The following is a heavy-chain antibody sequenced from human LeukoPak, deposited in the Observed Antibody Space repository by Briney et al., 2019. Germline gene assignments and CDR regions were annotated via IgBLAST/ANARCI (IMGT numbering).Heavy chain of an antibody. V-gene: IGHV4-30-2*01. CDR3: SSSSECSVKGCYPHYFDY. CDR2: IYHSGST. D-gene: IGHD2-15*01. J-gene: IGHJ4*02. Sequence: PSETLSLTCAVSGGSISGGGYSWSWIRQPPGKGLEWIGYIYHSGSTDHNPSLKSRVTISIDSSKNQFSLKLSSVTAVDTSVYYCSSSSECSVKGCYPHYFDYWGQGTPVTVSS. CDR1: GGSISGGGYS.